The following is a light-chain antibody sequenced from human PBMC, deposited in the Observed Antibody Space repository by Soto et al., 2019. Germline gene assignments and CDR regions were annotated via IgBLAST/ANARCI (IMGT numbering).Light chain of an antibody. CDR3: QQYHNWPPMYS. Sequence: EMVMPQSPATLSSSPGEGATLSCRASQSVGTNLAWSQQKPGRPPRLLIYRASTRATGIPARFSGSGTETEFTLTISSLQSEDFAVYFCQQYHNWPPMYSFGQGTKLEIK. CDR2: RAS. CDR1: QSVGTN. V-gene: IGKV3-15*01. J-gene: IGKJ2*01.